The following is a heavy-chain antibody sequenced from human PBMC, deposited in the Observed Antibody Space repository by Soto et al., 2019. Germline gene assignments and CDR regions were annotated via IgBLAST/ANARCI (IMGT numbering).Heavy chain of an antibody. J-gene: IGHJ6*02. CDR3: ARQRFLEDPADRYYYYYGMDV. CDR1: GYSFTSYW. V-gene: IGHV5-51*01. CDR2: IYPGDSDT. D-gene: IGHD3-3*01. Sequence: PGESLKISCKGSGYSFTSYWIGWVRQMPGKGLEWMGIIYPGDSDTRYSPSFQGQATISADKTISTAYLQWSSLKASDTAMYYCARQRFLEDPADRYYYYYGMDVWGQGTTVTVSS.